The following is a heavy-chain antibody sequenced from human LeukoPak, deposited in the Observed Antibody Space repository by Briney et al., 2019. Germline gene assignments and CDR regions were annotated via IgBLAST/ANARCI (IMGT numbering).Heavy chain of an antibody. Sequence: SQTLSLTCAISGGSVSSNSVAWNWFRQSPSRGLEWLGRTYYTSKWNNDYAESVQSRIAVNPDTSKNQFSLYLNSVTLEDTAVYYCARQASRRFDPWGQGTLVTVSP. J-gene: IGHJ5*02. CDR3: ARQASRRFDP. V-gene: IGHV6-1*01. CDR2: TYYTSKWNN. CDR1: GGSVSSNSVA.